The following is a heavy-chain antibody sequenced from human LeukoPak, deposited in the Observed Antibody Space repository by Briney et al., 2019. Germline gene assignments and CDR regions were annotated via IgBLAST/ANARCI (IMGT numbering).Heavy chain of an antibody. V-gene: IGHV4-61*02. Sequence: SETLSLTCTVSGGSISSGSYYWSWIRQPAGKGLEWIGRIYTSGSTNYNPSLKSRVTISVDTSKNQFSLKLSSVTAADTAVYYCARDHVDTAMGIDYWGQRTLVTVSS. D-gene: IGHD5-18*01. CDR2: IYTSGST. J-gene: IGHJ4*02. CDR1: GGSISSGSYY. CDR3: ARDHVDTAMGIDY.